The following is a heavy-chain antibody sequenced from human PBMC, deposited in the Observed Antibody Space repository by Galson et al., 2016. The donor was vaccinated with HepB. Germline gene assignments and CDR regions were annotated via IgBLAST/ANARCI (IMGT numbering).Heavy chain of an antibody. CDR3: ASRGGYDAFDI. CDR1: SDTLSNYG. V-gene: IGHV1-18*01. J-gene: IGHJ3*02. Sequence: SVKVSCKASSDTLSNYGFSWVRQAPGQGLEWMGGVNTYTGDADYPQRFQDRVTMNTDTSTKTAYMELRSLRSDDTAVYYCASRGGYDAFDIWGQGTMITVSS. CDR2: VNTYTGDA. D-gene: IGHD5-12*01.